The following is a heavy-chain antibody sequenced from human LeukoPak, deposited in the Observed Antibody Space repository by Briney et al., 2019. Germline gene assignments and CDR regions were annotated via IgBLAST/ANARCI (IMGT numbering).Heavy chain of an antibody. Sequence: SGTLSLTCAVSGGSISSSNWWSWVRQPPGKGLEWIGEIYHSGSTNYNPSLKSRVTISVDKSKNQFSLKLSSVTAADTAVYYCARVWQQLVLEWFDPWGQGTLVTVSS. CDR2: IYHSGST. V-gene: IGHV4-4*02. CDR3: ARVWQQLVLEWFDP. J-gene: IGHJ5*02. CDR1: GGSISSSNW. D-gene: IGHD6-13*01.